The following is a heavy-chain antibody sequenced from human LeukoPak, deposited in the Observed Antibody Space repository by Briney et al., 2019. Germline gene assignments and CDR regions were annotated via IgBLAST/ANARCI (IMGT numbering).Heavy chain of an antibody. CDR3: ARGEFYYGSGSWNWFDP. CDR1: GFTFSSYW. D-gene: IGHD3-10*01. V-gene: IGHV3-7*01. J-gene: IGHJ5*02. Sequence: GGSLRLSCAASGFTFSSYWMSWVRQAPGKGLEWVANIKQDGSEKYYVDSVKGRFTISRDNAKNSLYLQMNSLRADDTAIYYCARGEFYYGSGSWNWFDPWGQGTQVTVSS. CDR2: IKQDGSEK.